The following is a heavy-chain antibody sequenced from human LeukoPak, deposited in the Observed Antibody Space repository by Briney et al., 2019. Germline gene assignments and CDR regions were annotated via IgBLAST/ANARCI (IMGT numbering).Heavy chain of an antibody. CDR3: ARDEAAVVAAIDGFDT. D-gene: IGHD2-15*01. CDR2: IWYDGSNK. J-gene: IGHJ3*02. CDR1: GFTFSSYG. Sequence: PGRSLRLSCAASGFTFSSYGMHWVRQAPGKGLEWVAVIWYDGSNKYYADSVKGRFTISRDNSRNTLYLQMNSLRAEDTAVYYCARDEAAVVAAIDGFDTWGQGTMVTVSS. V-gene: IGHV3-33*01.